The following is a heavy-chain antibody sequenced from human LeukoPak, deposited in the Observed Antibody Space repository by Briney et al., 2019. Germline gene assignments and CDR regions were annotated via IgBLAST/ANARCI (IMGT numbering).Heavy chain of an antibody. CDR3: ARAVGATFFDY. CDR1: GFTLSSYA. D-gene: IGHD1-26*01. Sequence: GGSLRLSCAASGFTLSSYAMSWVRQGPGKGLEWVSAVSVSGNTYHADSVKGRFTISRDSSKNTLYLQMNSLRAGDAAVYYCARAVGATFFDYWGQGTLVTVSS. J-gene: IGHJ4*02. CDR2: VSVSGNT. V-gene: IGHV3-23*01.